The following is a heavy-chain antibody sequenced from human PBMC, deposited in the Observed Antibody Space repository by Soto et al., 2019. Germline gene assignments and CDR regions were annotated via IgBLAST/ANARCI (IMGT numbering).Heavy chain of an antibody. D-gene: IGHD3-10*01. CDR1: GGSISSYY. CDR3: ARDLPLSYGSGSYDAFDI. CDR2: IYTSGST. Sequence: SETLSLTCTVSGGSISSYYWSSIRQPAGKGLEWIGRIYTSGSTNYNPSLKSRVTMSVDTSKNQFSLKLSSVTAADTAVYYCARDLPLSYGSGSYDAFDIWGQGTMVTVS. J-gene: IGHJ3*02. V-gene: IGHV4-4*07.